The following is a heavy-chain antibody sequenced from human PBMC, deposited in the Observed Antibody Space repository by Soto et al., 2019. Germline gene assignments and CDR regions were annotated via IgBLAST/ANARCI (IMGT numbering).Heavy chain of an antibody. V-gene: IGHV3-23*01. CDR3: AKEFSYSNSRGRNYYYGMDV. J-gene: IGHJ6*02. CDR1: GFTFSSYA. Sequence: HPGGSLRLSCAASGFTFSSYAMSWVRQAPGKGLEWVSAISGSGGSTYYADSVKGRFTISRDNSKNTLYLQMNSLRAEDTAVYYCAKEFSYSNSRGRNYYYGMDVWGQGTTVTVSS. CDR2: ISGSGGST. D-gene: IGHD4-4*01.